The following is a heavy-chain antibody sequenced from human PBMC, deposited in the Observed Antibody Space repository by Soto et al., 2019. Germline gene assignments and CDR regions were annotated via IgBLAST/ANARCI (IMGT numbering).Heavy chain of an antibody. Sequence: GGSLRLSCAASGFTFRDFAMSWVRQSPGRGLEWASTIGGLVSTAFYADSVRGRFTISRDNSNNILYLQMNSLRVEDTAVYYCARGDYGDYVDYYYGMDVWGQGTTVTVSS. V-gene: IGHV3-23*01. CDR1: GFTFRDFA. J-gene: IGHJ6*02. CDR2: IGGLVSTA. D-gene: IGHD4-17*01. CDR3: ARGDYGDYVDYYYGMDV.